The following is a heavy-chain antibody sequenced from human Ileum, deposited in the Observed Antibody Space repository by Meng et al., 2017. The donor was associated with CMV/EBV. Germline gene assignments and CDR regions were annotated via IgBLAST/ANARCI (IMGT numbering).Heavy chain of an antibody. Sequence: GESLKISCAASGFTFSSYWMSWVRQAPGKGLEWVANIKQDGSEKYYVDSVKGRFTISRGNAKNSLYLQMNSLRAEDTAVYYCARSTLWGYCSSSSCSNAFDIWGQGTMVTVSS. D-gene: IGHD2-2*01. V-gene: IGHV3-7*01. CDR2: IKQDGSEK. CDR3: ARSTLWGYCSSSSCSNAFDI. J-gene: IGHJ3*02. CDR1: GFTFSSYW.